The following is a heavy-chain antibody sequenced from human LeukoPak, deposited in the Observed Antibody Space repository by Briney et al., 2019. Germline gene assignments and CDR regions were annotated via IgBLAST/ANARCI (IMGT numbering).Heavy chain of an antibody. CDR1: GYTLTELS. CDR3: ATDPFTMATGPFDP. Sequence: GASVKVSCKVSGYTLTELSMHWVRQAPGKGLEWMGGFGPEDGETIYAQKFQGRVTMTEDTSTDTAYMELSSLRSEDTAVYYCATDPFTMATGPFDPWGQGTLVTVSS. CDR2: FGPEDGET. J-gene: IGHJ5*02. V-gene: IGHV1-24*01. D-gene: IGHD5-24*01.